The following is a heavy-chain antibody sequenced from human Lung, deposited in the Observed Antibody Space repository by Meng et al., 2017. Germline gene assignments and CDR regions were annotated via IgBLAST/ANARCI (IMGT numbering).Heavy chain of an antibody. D-gene: IGHD6-13*01. J-gene: IGHJ4*02. V-gene: IGHV1-2*06. CDR3: ARDEDISAAGKLFGDY. CDR2: IDPKSGDT. Sequence: QVQRVQSGGEVKKPGASVKVSCKPSGYNFPDYWLHWVRRAPGQGLEWMGRIDPKSGDTHYAQRFQGRVTMTGDTSISTAYMELSGLRSDDTAMYYCARDEDISAAGKLFGDYWGQGTLVTVSS. CDR1: GYNFPDYW.